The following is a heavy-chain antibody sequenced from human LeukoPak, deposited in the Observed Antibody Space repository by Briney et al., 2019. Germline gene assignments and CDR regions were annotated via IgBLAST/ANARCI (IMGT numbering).Heavy chain of an antibody. CDR3: AKWGDYDILTGYYVSDF. J-gene: IGHJ4*02. V-gene: IGHV3-23*01. CDR2: ITGSGDTT. Sequence: GVSVTLSCAASRFIFRNYAMSWLPQAPGKGLEWVTAITGSGDTTSYADSGKGRFTVSRGNSKNTLYVKMNTPRAEDMAVYYCAKWGDYDILTGYYVSDFWGQGTLVTVSS. D-gene: IGHD3-9*01. CDR1: RFIFRNYA.